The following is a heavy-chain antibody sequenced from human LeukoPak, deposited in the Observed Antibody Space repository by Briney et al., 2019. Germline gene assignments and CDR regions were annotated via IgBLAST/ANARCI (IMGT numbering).Heavy chain of an antibody. CDR3: ARDDTAMGS. V-gene: IGHV4-59*02. CDR1: GGSVSSYY. CDR2: IYYSGST. J-gene: IGHJ4*02. Sequence: PSETLSLTCTVSGGSVSSYYWSWIRQPPGKGLEWIGYIYYSGSTNYNPSLKSRVTISVDTSKNQFSLKLSSVTAADTAVYYCARDDTAMGSWSQGTLVTVSS. D-gene: IGHD5-18*01.